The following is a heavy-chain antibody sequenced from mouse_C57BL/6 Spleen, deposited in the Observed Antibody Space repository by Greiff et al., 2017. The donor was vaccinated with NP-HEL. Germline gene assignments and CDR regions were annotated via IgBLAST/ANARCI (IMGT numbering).Heavy chain of an antibody. CDR1: GYSITSGYD. V-gene: IGHV3-1*01. D-gene: IGHD2-4*01. J-gene: IGHJ3*01. CDR2: ISYSGST. CDR3: ARDGDDYGSFAY. Sequence: EVQLVESGPGMVKPSQSLSLTCTVTGYSITSGYDWHWIRHFPGNKLEWMGYISYSGSTNYNPSLKSRISITHDTSKNHFFLKLNSVTTEDTATYYCARDGDDYGSFAYWGQGTLVTVSA.